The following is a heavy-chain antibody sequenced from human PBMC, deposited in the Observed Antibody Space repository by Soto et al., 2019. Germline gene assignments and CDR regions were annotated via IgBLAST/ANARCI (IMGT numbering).Heavy chain of an antibody. CDR1: GGSFSGYY. D-gene: IGHD2-2*01. CDR2: INHSGST. Sequence: QVQLQQWGAGLLKPSETLSLTCAVYGGSFSGYYWSWIRQPPGKGLEWIGEINHSGSTNYNPSLKSRVTISVDTSKYQFSLKLSSVTAADTAVYYCARHCSSTSCLDAFDIWGQGTMVTVSS. V-gene: IGHV4-34*01. CDR3: ARHCSSTSCLDAFDI. J-gene: IGHJ3*02.